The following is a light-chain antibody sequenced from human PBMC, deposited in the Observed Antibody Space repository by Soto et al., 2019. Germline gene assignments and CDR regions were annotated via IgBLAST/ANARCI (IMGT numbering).Light chain of an antibody. Sequence: EIVLTQSPGTLSLSPGERATLSCRASQSVSSSYLAWYQQKPGQAPRLLIYGASSRATGIPDRFSGSGSGTAFTLTISRLEPEDFAVYFCQQYGSSPVTFVQGTRLEIK. CDR1: QSVSSSY. V-gene: IGKV3-20*01. CDR2: GAS. J-gene: IGKJ5*01. CDR3: QQYGSSPVT.